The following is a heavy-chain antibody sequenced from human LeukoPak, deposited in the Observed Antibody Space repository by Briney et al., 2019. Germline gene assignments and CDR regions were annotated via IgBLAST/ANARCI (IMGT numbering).Heavy chain of an antibody. CDR1: GYTFTGYY. D-gene: IGHD3-16*01. J-gene: IGHJ6*03. CDR3: AKGGDAPTHMDV. Sequence: ASVKVSCKASGYTFTGYYMQWVRQAPGHGLEWMGWINPNSGGTNYAQKFQGRITKTRDPSISPAYKELSRLRACETTVYHCAKGGDAPTHMDVWGKGTTVTVSS. V-gene: IGHV1-2*02. CDR2: INPNSGGT.